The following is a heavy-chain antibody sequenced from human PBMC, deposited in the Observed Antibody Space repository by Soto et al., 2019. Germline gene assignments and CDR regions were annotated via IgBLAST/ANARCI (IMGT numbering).Heavy chain of an antibody. J-gene: IGHJ5*02. CDR1: GGSFSGYY. V-gene: IGHV4-34*01. Sequence: SETLSLTCAVYGGSFSGYYWSRIRQPPGKGLEWIGEINHSGSTNYNPSLKSRVTISVDTSKNQFSLKLSSVTAADTAVYYCARDSAYYDYVWGSYRPHRLNWFDPWGQGTLVTVSS. D-gene: IGHD3-16*02. CDR3: ARDSAYYDYVWGSYRPHRLNWFDP. CDR2: INHSGST.